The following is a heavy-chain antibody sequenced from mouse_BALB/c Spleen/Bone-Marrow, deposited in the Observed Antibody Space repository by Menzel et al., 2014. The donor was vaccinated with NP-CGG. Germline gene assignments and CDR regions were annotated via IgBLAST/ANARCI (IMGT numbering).Heavy chain of an antibody. CDR1: GYTFTSYW. V-gene: IGHV1-69*02. CDR2: IYPSDSYT. J-gene: IGHJ4*01. CDR3: TRYGNSHYYAMDY. D-gene: IGHD1-1*01. Sequence: QVQLQQSGAELVRPGASVKLSCRASGYTFTSYWINWVKQRPGQGLEWIGNIYPSDSYTNYNQRFKDKATLTVDKSSSTAYMQLSSPTSEDSAVYYCTRYGNSHYYAMDYWGQGTSVTVSS.